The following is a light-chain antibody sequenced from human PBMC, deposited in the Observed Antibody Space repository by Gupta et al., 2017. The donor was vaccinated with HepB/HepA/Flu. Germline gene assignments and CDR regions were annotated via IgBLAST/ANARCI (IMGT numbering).Light chain of an antibody. J-gene: IGKJ5*01. CDR3: QQYYSISIT. V-gene: IGKV4-1*01. Sequence: DIVMTQSPDSLAVSLGERATINCKSSQSVLYSSNNKNYLAWYQQKPGQPPKPLIYWASTRESGVPDRFSGSGSGTDFTLTISSLQAEDVAVYYCQQYYSISITFGQGTRLEIK. CDR2: WAS. CDR1: QSVLYSSNNKNY.